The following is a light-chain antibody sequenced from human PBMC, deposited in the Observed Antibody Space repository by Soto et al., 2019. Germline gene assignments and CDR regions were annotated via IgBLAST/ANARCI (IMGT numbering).Light chain of an antibody. CDR3: QEYNSWRPIT. CDR1: QTGSSKY. Sequence: IVVTQSPVTVSLYTGERATLSCRASQTGSSKYLAWYKQKPGQAPRLLIYGTSTRATGVPDRFSGSGSGTEFTLTITGLQSEDFAVYYCQEYNSWRPITFGGGTKVDIK. CDR2: GTS. V-gene: IGKV3D-15*01. J-gene: IGKJ4*01.